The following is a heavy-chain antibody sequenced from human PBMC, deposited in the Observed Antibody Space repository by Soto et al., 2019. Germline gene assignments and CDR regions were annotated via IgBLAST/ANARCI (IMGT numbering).Heavy chain of an antibody. CDR2: ISPTGNT. D-gene: IGHD3-9*01. CDR3: AKDPSTGHADL. Sequence: PGGSLRLSCTALTGYALSWVRRGPGKGLEWISTISPTGNTHYADSVEGRFTISRDDPKNTFYLQMNNLRADDTGVYYCAKDPSTGHADLWGQGTLVTVSS. V-gene: IGHV3-23*01. CDR1: TGYA. J-gene: IGHJ5*02.